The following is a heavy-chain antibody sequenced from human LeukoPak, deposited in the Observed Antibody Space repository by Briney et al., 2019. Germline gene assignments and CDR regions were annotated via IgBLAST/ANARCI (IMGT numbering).Heavy chain of an antibody. J-gene: IGHJ4*02. CDR3: AKDRYYGSGSYYYVDY. CDR1: GFTFSRYS. CDR2: ISISSNYI. V-gene: IGHV3-21*04. Sequence: GGSLRLSCAASGFTFSRYSMNWVRQAPGKGLEWVSTISISSNYIYYADSVKGRFTISRDNAKNSLYLQMNSLRAEDTALYYCAKDRYYGSGSYYYVDYWGQGTLVTVSS. D-gene: IGHD3-10*01.